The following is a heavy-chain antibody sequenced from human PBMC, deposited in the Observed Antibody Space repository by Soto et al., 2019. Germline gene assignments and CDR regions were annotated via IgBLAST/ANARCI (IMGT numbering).Heavy chain of an antibody. CDR3: AKDVSYGDPFVY. CDR2: ISGSGTST. Sequence: SLRLSCAASGFTFSSYAMNWVRQAPGKGLEWVSAISGSGTSTYYADSVEGRFIISRDNSKNTLYLQMTSLRAEDTAVYYCAKDVSYGDPFVYWGQGTLVTVSS. V-gene: IGHV3-23*01. D-gene: IGHD4-17*01. J-gene: IGHJ4*02. CDR1: GFTFSSYA.